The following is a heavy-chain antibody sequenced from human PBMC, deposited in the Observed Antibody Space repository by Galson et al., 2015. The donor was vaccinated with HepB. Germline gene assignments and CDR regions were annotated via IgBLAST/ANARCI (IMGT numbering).Heavy chain of an antibody. D-gene: IGHD3-3*01. CDR3: ASSLDDFWSGPASAPFDY. V-gene: IGHV4-59*01. CDR2: IYYSGST. J-gene: IGHJ4*02. Sequence: ETLSLTCTVSGGSISSYYWSWIRQPPGKGLEWIGYIYYSGSTNYNPSLKSRVTISVDTSKNQFSLKLSSVTAADTAVYYCASSLDDFWSGPASAPFDYWGQGTLVTVSS. CDR1: GGSISSYY.